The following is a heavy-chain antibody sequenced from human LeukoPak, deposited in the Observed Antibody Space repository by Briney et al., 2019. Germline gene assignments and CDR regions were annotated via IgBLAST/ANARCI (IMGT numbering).Heavy chain of an antibody. D-gene: IGHD2-15*01. CDR1: GYTFTSFG. J-gene: IGHJ4*02. CDR3: TRDHCSGDNCPSFDY. CDR2: IGAYNGDT. V-gene: IGHV1-18*04. Sequence: ASVKVSCKPSGYTFTSFGISWVRQAPGQGREWMGSIGAYNGDTNYAQKFQGRVTMTTDTSTSTAYMDLRSLRSDDTAVYYCTRDHCSGDNCPSFDYWGQGTLVTVSS.